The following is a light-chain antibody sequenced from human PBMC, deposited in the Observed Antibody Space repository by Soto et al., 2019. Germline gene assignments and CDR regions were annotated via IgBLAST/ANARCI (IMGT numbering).Light chain of an antibody. CDR1: QRISAW. V-gene: IGKV1-5*01. J-gene: IGKJ2*01. CDR3: QQYNIYPYT. CDR2: DAS. Sequence: DIQMTQFPSTLSAFVGDRVTITCRASQRISAWLAWYQQKPGKAPNLLIHDASSLETGVPSRFSGSGSGTEFTLPIGSLQPEDFATYYCQQYNIYPYTFGHGTTLEIK.